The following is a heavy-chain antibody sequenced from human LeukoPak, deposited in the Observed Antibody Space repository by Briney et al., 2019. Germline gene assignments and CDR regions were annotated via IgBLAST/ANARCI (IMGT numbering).Heavy chain of an antibody. J-gene: IGHJ4*02. Sequence: GGSLRLSCAASGFTFSSYWMSWVRQAPGKGLEWVANIKQDGSEKFYVDSVKGRFTISRDNAKNSLYLQMNSLRAEDTAVYYCASLYYDLWGAPFDSGGRGPLAPVPP. CDR2: IKQDGSEK. CDR3: ASLYYDLWGAPFDS. D-gene: IGHD3-3*01. CDR1: GFTFSSYW. V-gene: IGHV3-7*03.